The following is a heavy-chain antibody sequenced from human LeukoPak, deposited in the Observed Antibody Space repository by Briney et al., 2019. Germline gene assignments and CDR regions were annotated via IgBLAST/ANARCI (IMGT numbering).Heavy chain of an antibody. Sequence: GGSLRLSCAASGLTVTNNYWHWVRQPPGKGPEWISLLYSNGDTKYADSVKGRFTFSRDNSKNTLYLQMNGLRAEDTAVYYCTYGDYPLTYWGQGTLVSISS. D-gene: IGHD4-17*01. V-gene: IGHV3-66*01. CDR3: TYGDYPLTY. CDR1: GLTVTNNY. J-gene: IGHJ4*02. CDR2: LYSNGDT.